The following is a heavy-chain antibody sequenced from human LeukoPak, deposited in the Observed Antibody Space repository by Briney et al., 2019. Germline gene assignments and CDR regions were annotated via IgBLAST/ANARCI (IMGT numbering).Heavy chain of an antibody. CDR1: GYSFTNYW. CDR3: ARYYYDTSGYWSLDY. Sequence: GESLKISCEGSGYSFTNYWIAWVRQMPGQGLEWMGIIYPGDSDARYSPSFQGQVTISADKSISTAYLQWSSLKASDTAMYYCARYYYDTSGYWSLDYWGQGTLVTVSS. J-gene: IGHJ4*02. V-gene: IGHV5-51*01. CDR2: IYPGDSDA. D-gene: IGHD3-22*01.